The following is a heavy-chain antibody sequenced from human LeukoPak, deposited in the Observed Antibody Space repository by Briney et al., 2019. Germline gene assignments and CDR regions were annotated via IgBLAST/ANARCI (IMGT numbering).Heavy chain of an antibody. V-gene: IGHV4-4*02. CDR1: GGSISSSNW. D-gene: IGHD1-26*01. Sequence: ASETLSLTCAVSGGSISSSNWWSWVRQPPGKGLEWIGEIYHSGSTNYNPSLKSRVTISVDKSKNQFSLKLSSVTAADTAVYYCARVQGELLGDDALDIWGQGTMVTVSS. CDR2: IYHSGST. J-gene: IGHJ3*02. CDR3: ARVQGELLGDDALDI.